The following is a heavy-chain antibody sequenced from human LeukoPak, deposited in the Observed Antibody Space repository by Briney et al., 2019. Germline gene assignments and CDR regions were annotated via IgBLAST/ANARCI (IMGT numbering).Heavy chain of an antibody. J-gene: IGHJ4*02. CDR1: RGILSRYT. V-gene: IGHV1-69*02. Sequence: SVKVSCKASRGILSRYTIRWVRQAPGQGVEWMGRIIPLLGIANYAQKSQGRVTNIADKSTSTAHMEPGSLRSQDTAVYYCARADADSAYADGDYWGQGTLVTVSS. CDR2: IIPLLGIA. D-gene: IGHD5-12*01. CDR3: ARADADSAYADGDY.